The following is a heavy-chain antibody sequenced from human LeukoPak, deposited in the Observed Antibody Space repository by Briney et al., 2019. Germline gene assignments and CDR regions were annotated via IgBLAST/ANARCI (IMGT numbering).Heavy chain of an antibody. CDR1: GNTFSSYG. CDR3: AKDAPCTNAVCALSG. V-gene: IGHV3-30*02. Sequence: GGSLRLSCAASGNTFSSYGMHWVRQAPGKGLEWVAFIRFDGGNKYYADSVKGRFTIFRDNSRNTLYLQMSSLRPEDTAVYYCAKDAPCTNAVCALSGWGQGTLVTVPS. CDR2: IRFDGGNK. J-gene: IGHJ4*02. D-gene: IGHD2-8*01.